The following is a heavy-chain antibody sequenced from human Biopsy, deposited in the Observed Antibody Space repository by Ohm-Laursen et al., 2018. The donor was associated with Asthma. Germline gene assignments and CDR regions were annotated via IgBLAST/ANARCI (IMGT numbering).Heavy chain of an antibody. CDR2: IDYSGTT. CDR1: GASISSGGYY. V-gene: IGHV4-31*03. J-gene: IGHJ4*02. CDR3: ARGRGYCRDGNCYSYSFEN. D-gene: IGHD2-15*01. Sequence: SQTLSLTCTVSGASISSGGYYWNWIGHHPGSGLEWIGYIDYSGTTYYNPSLKSRVSLSPDTSKNQFSLSLSSLTAADTAVYYCARGRGYCRDGNCYSYSFENWGQGTLVTVSS.